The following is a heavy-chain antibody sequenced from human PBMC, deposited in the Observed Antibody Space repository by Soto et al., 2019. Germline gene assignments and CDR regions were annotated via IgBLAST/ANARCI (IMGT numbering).Heavy chain of an antibody. D-gene: IGHD3-3*01. CDR1: GGTFSSYA. CDR3: ASGRQPRFNWFDP. CDR2: IIPIFGTA. J-gene: IGHJ5*02. Sequence: ASVKVSCKASGGTFSSYAISWVRQAPGQGLEWMGGIIPIFGTANYAQKFQGRVTITADKSTSTAYMELSSLRSEDTAVYYCASGRQPRFNWFDPWGQGTLVTVSS. V-gene: IGHV1-69*06.